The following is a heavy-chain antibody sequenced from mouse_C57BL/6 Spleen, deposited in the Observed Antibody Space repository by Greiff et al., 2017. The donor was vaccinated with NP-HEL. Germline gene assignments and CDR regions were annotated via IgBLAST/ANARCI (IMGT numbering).Heavy chain of an antibody. CDR1: GYTFTGYG. D-gene: IGHD2-1*01. J-gene: IGHJ2*01. Sequence: QVQLQQPGAELVRPGASVKLSCKASGYTFTGYGMHWVKQRPVQGLEWIGAIDPETGGTAYNQKFKGKATLTADKSSSTAYMELRSLTSEDSAVYYGAGGKGLFAYWGQGTTLTVSS. CDR3: AGGKGLFAY. V-gene: IGHV1-15*01. CDR2: IDPETGGT.